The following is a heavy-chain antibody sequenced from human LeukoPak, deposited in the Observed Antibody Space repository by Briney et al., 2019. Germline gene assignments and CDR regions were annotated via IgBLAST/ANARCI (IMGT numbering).Heavy chain of an antibody. D-gene: IGHD6-6*01. V-gene: IGHV3-21*04. CDR1: GFTFSSYS. J-gene: IGHJ4*02. CDR3: AKEGLLSSSSLIDY. CDR2: ISSSSSYI. Sequence: GGSLRLSCAASGFTFSSYSMNWVRQAPGKGLEWVSSISSSSSYIYYADSVKGRFTISRDNAKNSLYLQMNSLRAEDRAVYYCAKEGLLSSSSLIDYWGQGTLVTVPS.